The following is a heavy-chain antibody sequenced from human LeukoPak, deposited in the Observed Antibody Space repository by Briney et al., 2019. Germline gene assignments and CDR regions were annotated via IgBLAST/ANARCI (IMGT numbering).Heavy chain of an antibody. CDR2: INPNSGGT. D-gene: IGHD1-26*01. CDR3: ARALVGATGNGGFDP. Sequence: VASVKVSCKASGYTFTGYYMHWVRQAPGQGLEWMGWINPNSGGTNYAQKFQGWVTMTRDTSISTAYMELSRLRSDDTAVYYCARALVGATGNGGFDPWGQGTLVTVSS. J-gene: IGHJ5*02. V-gene: IGHV1-2*04. CDR1: GYTFTGYY.